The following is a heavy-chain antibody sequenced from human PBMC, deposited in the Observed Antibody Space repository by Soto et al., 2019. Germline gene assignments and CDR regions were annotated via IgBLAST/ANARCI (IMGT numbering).Heavy chain of an antibody. J-gene: IGHJ4*02. Sequence: QLVQSGSEVKKPGSSVKVSCQASGGTFSGYVVTWVRQAPGQGLEWMGEFVPLFGTTNYAQRFSGRITITAEEPTSTAYMELRTLRSDHTAVYYCATHGLGVSSPPYFDNWGQGTLGTVSS. CDR1: GGTFSGYV. CDR3: ATHGLGVSSPPYFDN. CDR2: FVPLFGTT. V-gene: IGHV1-69*01.